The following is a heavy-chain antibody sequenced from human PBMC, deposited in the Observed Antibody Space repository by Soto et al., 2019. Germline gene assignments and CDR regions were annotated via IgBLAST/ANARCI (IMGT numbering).Heavy chain of an antibody. Sequence: PSETLSLTCAVYGGSFSGYYWSWIRQPPGKGLEWIGEINHSGSTNYNPSLKSRVTISVDTSKNQFSLKLSSVTAADTAVYYCARAGGSGSYYITYNWFDPWGQGTLVTVSS. CDR1: GGSFSGYY. CDR3: ARAGGSGSYYITYNWFDP. CDR2: INHSGST. J-gene: IGHJ5*02. D-gene: IGHD3-10*01. V-gene: IGHV4-34*01.